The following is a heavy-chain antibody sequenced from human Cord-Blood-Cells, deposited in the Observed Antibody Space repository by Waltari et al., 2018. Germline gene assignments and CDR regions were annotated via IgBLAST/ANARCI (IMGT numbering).Heavy chain of an antibody. V-gene: IGHV1-2*02. Sequence: QVQLVQSGAEVKKPGASVKVSCKASGYTFTGYYMHWVRQAPGQGLGWMGWINPNSGGTNYAQKCQGRVTMTRDTSISTAYMELSRLRSDDTAMYYCARSPGSSSDYWGQGTLVTVSS. J-gene: IGHJ4*02. CDR3: ARSPGSSSDY. CDR1: GYTFTGYY. CDR2: INPNSGGT. D-gene: IGHD6-6*01.